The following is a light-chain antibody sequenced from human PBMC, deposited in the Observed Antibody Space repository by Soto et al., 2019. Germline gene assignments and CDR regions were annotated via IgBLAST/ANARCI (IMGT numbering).Light chain of an antibody. CDR3: GTWDSSLSAVV. CDR2: DNN. V-gene: IGLV1-51*01. Sequence: QSVLTQPPSVSAAPGQKVTISCSGSSFNIGNSYVSWYQQLPGTAPKLLIYDNNKRPSGIPDRFSGSKSGTSATLGITGLQTGDEADYYCGTWDSSLSAVVFGGGTQLTVL. J-gene: IGLJ7*01. CDR1: SFNIGNSY.